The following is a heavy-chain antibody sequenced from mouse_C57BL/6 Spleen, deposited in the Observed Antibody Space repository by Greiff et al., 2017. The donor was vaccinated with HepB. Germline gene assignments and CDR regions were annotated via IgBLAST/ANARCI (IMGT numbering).Heavy chain of an antibody. CDR3: ATTTVVAPGFAY. Sequence: VQLQESGAELARPGASVKLSCKASGYTFTSYGISWVKQRTGQGLEWIGEIYPRSGNTYYNEKFKGKATLTADKSSSTAYMELRSLTSEDSAVYFCATTTVVAPGFAYWGQGTLVTVSA. J-gene: IGHJ3*01. CDR1: GYTFTSYG. CDR2: IYPRSGNT. V-gene: IGHV1-81*01. D-gene: IGHD1-1*01.